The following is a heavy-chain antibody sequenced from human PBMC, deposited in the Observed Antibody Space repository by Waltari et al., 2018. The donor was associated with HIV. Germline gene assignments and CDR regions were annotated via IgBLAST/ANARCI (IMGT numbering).Heavy chain of an antibody. Sequence: EMQLVQSGGGLAQPGGSLRLSCAASGFTFNDYWMSWVSQAPGEGVEWVANIKQDGSKKYHVDSVKGRFTISRDNAKNSLYLQRNSLRVEDTAIYYCARENIQPWEVGEGMDVWGQGSAVTVSS. D-gene: IGHD5-18*01. CDR3: ARENIQPWEVGEGMDV. CDR1: GFTFNDYW. V-gene: IGHV3-7*01. CDR2: IKQDGSKK. J-gene: IGHJ6*02.